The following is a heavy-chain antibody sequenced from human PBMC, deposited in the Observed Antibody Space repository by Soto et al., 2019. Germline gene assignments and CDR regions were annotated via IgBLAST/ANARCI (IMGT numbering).Heavy chain of an antibody. CDR2: IYYSGST. J-gene: IGHJ4*02. CDR1: GGSISSSSSYY. Sequence: QLQLQESGPGLVKPSETLSLTCTDSGGSISSSSSYYWGWIRQPPGKGLEWIGSIYYSGSTYYTPSLKSRVTISADRSKNQFSLELSSVTVADTAVYYCARQEAITIIVVVITNWGQGTLVTVSS. CDR3: ARQEAITIIVVVITN. V-gene: IGHV4-39*01. D-gene: IGHD3-22*01.